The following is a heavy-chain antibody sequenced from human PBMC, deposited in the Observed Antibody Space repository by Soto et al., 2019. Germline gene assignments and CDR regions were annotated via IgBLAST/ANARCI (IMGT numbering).Heavy chain of an antibody. Sequence: QVQLEQSGAEMKKPGSSVKVSCKASGGTFRNSAISWVRQAPGQGLEWMGGIMPIFRTPDYAQNFQGRVTITADEATSTAYMGVSGLRSADTAVYYCASDKDRLQLGGNYYYIMDVWGQGTTVTVSS. V-gene: IGHV1-69*12. D-gene: IGHD3-16*01. J-gene: IGHJ6*02. CDR2: IMPIFRTP. CDR1: GGTFRNSA. CDR3: ASDKDRLQLGGNYYYIMDV.